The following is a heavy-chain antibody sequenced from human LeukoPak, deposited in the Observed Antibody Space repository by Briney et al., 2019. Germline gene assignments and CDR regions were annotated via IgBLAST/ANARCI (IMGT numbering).Heavy chain of an antibody. Sequence: GSLRLSCAASGFPFSSYGMHWVRQAPGKGLEWVARLVYDARSDYANSVKGRFSISRDDSKNTLFLDMSNLRVEDTALYYCARDLSAAFDFWGQGVLVTVSS. CDR2: LVYDARS. V-gene: IGHV3-33*01. CDR3: ARDLSAAFDF. D-gene: IGHD6-25*01. J-gene: IGHJ4*02. CDR1: GFPFSSYG.